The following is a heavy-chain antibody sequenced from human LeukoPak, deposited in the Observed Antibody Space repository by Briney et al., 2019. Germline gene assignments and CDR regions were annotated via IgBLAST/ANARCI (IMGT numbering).Heavy chain of an antibody. V-gene: IGHV4-61*08. CDR2: IWHSGST. Sequence: SETLSLTCTVSGEYVTSGGYFWTWIRQAPGKGLEWIGCIWHSGSTNYNPSLRNRVTISVDTSRNQLSLTLISVTAADTAMYYCASEAEDFDYWGQGTLVTVSS. CDR1: GEYVTSGGYF. CDR3: ASEAEDFDY. J-gene: IGHJ4*02. D-gene: IGHD6-13*01.